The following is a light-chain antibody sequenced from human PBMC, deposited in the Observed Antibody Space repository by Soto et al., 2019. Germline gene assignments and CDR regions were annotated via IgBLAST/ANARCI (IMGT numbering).Light chain of an antibody. J-gene: IGKJ1*01. V-gene: IGKV3-15*01. CDR2: GAS. Sequence: EIVMTQSPATLSVSPGERATLSCRASQSVSSNLAWYQQKPGQAPRLLIYGASTRATGIPARFSGSRSGTEFTLTVSRLQSEDFAVYYCQQYNNWRGTFGQGTQVEIK. CDR3: QQYNNWRGT. CDR1: QSVSSN.